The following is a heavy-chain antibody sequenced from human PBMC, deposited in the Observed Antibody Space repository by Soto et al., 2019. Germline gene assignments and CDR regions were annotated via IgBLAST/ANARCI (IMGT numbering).Heavy chain of an antibody. CDR3: ARDPDRGDGYNYCYGMDV. V-gene: IGHV1-69*10. CDR2: IIPILGIA. CDR1: GVTFSSSA. J-gene: IGHJ6*02. D-gene: IGHD3-10*01. Sequence: ASVKVSCKASGVTFSSSAISWVRQAPGQGLEWMGGIIPILGIANYAQKFQSRVTITADKSTSTAYMELSSLRSEDTAVYYCARDPDRGDGYNYCYGMDVWGQGTTVTVSS.